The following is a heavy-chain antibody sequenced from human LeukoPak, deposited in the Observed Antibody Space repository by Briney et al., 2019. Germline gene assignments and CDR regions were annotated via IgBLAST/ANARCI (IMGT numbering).Heavy chain of an antibody. V-gene: IGHV4-31*03. J-gene: IGHJ4*02. CDR1: GGSISSAVYY. CDR2: IYYSGRP. D-gene: IGHD2-15*01. Sequence: TLSLTCTVSGGSISSAVYYWNWVRQHPGKGLEWIGNIYYSGRPYYNPSLKSRLTISVDTSKNRFSLTLSSVTAADTAVYYCARENCSGGSCYYFDYWGQGTLVTVSS. CDR3: ARENCSGGSCYYFDY.